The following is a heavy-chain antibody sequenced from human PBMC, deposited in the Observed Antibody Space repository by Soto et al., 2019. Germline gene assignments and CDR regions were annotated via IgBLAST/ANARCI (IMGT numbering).Heavy chain of an antibody. CDR3: AKDIEYQLLYYFDY. D-gene: IGHD2-2*01. Sequence: EVQLVESGGGLVQPGRSLRLSCAASGFTFDDYAMHWVRQAPGKGLEWVAGISWNSGSIGYADSVKGRFTISRDNAKNSLYLHMNSIGAEETALYYCAKDIEYQLLYYFDYWGQGTLVTVSS. CDR1: GFTFDDYA. V-gene: IGHV3-9*01. CDR2: ISWNSGSI. J-gene: IGHJ4*02.